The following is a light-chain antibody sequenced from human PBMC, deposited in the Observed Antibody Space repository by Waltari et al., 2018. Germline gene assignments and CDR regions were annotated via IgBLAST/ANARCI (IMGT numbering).Light chain of an antibody. V-gene: IGKV1-5*01. CDR2: EAS. J-gene: IGKJ5*01. CDR1: QSISRW. CDR3: QQYNSYSIT. Sequence: DIQMTQSPSTLSASVGNRVTITCRASQSISRWLAWYPQRPGKAPKLLIHEASSLESGVPSRFSGSGSGTEFTLTISSLQSDDFATYYCQQYNSYSITFGQGTRLEIK.